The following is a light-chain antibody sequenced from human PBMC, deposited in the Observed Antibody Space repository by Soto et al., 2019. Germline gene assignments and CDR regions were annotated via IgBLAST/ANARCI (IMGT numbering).Light chain of an antibody. CDR3: SSDTTTSTLI. CDR1: SSDIGTYNF. Sequence: QSALTQPASVSGSPGQSITISCTGTSSDIGTYNFVSWYQQHPGKAPKLLIHEINNRPSGVSICFSGSKSGNTASLTISGLQAEDEADYYCSSDTTTSTLIFGGGTKLTVL. J-gene: IGLJ2*01. V-gene: IGLV2-14*01. CDR2: EIN.